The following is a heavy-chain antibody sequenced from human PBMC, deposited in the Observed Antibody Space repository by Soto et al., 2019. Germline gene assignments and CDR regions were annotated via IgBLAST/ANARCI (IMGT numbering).Heavy chain of an antibody. CDR1: GGTFSSYA. D-gene: IGHD6-13*01. Sequence: QVQLVQSGAEVKKPGSSVKVSCKASGGTFSSYAISWVRQAPGQGLEWMGGIIPIFGTANYAQKFQSRVTITADETTSTAYMELSSLRSEDTAVYYGARAGVQVSLTPAAAGPSSRPNGSPIWYFDLWGRGTLVTVSS. V-gene: IGHV1-69*01. CDR2: IIPIFGTA. J-gene: IGHJ2*01. CDR3: ARAGVQVSLTPAAAGPSSRPNGSPIWYFDL.